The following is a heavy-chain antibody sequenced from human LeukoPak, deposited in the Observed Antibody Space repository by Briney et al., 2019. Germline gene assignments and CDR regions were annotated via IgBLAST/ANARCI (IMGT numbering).Heavy chain of an antibody. J-gene: IGHJ3*02. D-gene: IGHD3-16*01. CDR3: ARGAKGGAYAFDI. CDR2: ISSSSSYI. Sequence: GGSLRLSRAASGFTFSSYSMNWVRQAPGKGLEWVSSISSSSSYIYYADSVKGRFTISRDNAKNSLYLQMNSLRAEDTAVYYCARGAKGGAYAFDIWGQGTMVTVSS. CDR1: GFTFSSYS. V-gene: IGHV3-21*01.